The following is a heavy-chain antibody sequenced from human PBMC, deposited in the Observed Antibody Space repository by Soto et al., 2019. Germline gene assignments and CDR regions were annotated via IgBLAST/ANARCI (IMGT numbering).Heavy chain of an antibody. J-gene: IGHJ4*02. Sequence: QVQLVQSGPEVKKPGASVKVSCKGSGYTFSNYGVTWVRQAPGQGLERLGWVSAYNRNTDYAQKFEDTATMTIDTSTNTAYWELRGLTPDDTAVYNCARERRWEPLLYWGQGTL. CDR3: ARERRWEPLLY. CDR2: VSAYNRNT. D-gene: IGHD1-26*01. V-gene: IGHV1-18*01. CDR1: GYTFSNYG.